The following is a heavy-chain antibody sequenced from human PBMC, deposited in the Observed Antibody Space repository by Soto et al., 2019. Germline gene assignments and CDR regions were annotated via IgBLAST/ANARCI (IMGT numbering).Heavy chain of an antibody. CDR1: GFSLSTSGMC. CDR2: IDWDDDK. Sequence: SGPTLVNPTQTLTLTCTFSGFSLSTSGMCVSWIRQPPGTALEWLARIDWDDDKYYSTSLKTRLTISKDTSKNQVVLTMTNMDPVDTATYYCARTMSPIHDIVVVPAAKEYYYYYMDVWGKGTTVTFSS. CDR3: ARTMSPIHDIVVVPAAKEYYYYYMDV. D-gene: IGHD2-2*01. J-gene: IGHJ6*03. V-gene: IGHV2-70*11.